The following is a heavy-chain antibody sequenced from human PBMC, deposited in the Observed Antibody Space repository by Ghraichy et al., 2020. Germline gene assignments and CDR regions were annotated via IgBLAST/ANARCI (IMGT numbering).Heavy chain of an antibody. CDR3: AKDSVAYSSGEIDWFDP. CDR1: GFTFSSYA. D-gene: IGHD6-19*01. Sequence: GGSLRLSCAASGFTFSSYAMSWVRQAPGKGLEWVSAISGSGGSTYYADSVKGRFTISRDNSKNTLYLQMNSLRAEDTAVYYCAKDSVAYSSGEIDWFDPWGQGTLVTVSS. V-gene: IGHV3-23*01. CDR2: ISGSGGST. J-gene: IGHJ5*02.